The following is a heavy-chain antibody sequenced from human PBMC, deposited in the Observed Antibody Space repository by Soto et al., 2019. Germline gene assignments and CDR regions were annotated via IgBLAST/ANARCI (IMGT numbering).Heavy chain of an antibody. V-gene: IGHV3-53*01. J-gene: IGHJ6*02. CDR1: GFTVSSNY. D-gene: IGHD3-9*01. CDR2: IYSGGST. Sequence: PGGSLRLSCAASGFTVSSNYMSWVRQAPGKGLEWVSVIYSGGSTYYADSVKGRFTISRDNSKNTLYLQMNSLRAEDTAVYYCARDHYDILTGYYYYYGMDVWGQGTTVTVS. CDR3: ARDHYDILTGYYYYYGMDV.